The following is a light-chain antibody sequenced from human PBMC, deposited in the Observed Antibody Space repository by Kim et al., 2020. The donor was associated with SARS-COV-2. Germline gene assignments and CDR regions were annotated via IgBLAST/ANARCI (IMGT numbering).Light chain of an antibody. V-gene: IGLV3-1*01. CDR1: KLGDKY. CDR3: QAWDSSTPVV. J-gene: IGLJ2*01. CDR2: QDS. Sequence: SYELTQPPSVSVSPGQTASINCSGDKLGDKYACWYQQKPGQSPVLVIYQDSKRPSGIPERFSGSNSGNTATLTISGTQAMDEADYYCQAWDSSTPVVFGG.